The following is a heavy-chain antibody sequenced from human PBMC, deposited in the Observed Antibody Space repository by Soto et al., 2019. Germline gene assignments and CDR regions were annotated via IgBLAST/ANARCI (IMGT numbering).Heavy chain of an antibody. V-gene: IGHV3-33*01. Sequence: QEQLVESGGGVVQPGTSLRLSCVASGFTFNSYGMHWVRQAPGKGLEWVAAIWFDGSDKYYADSVKGRFTISRDNSKNTLHLQMNRLTAEDTGLYYCARLVGAAAGRCDPCGQGTLVIVSS. D-gene: IGHD6-13*01. CDR2: IWFDGSDK. J-gene: IGHJ5*02. CDR1: GFTFNSYG. CDR3: ARLVGAAAGRCDP.